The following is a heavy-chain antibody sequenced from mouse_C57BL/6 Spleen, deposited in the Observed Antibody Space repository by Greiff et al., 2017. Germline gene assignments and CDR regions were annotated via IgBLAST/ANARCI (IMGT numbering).Heavy chain of an antibody. CDR2: ISNGGGST. D-gene: IGHD1-1*01. J-gene: IGHJ3*01. V-gene: IGHV5-12*01. Sequence: EVQLVESGGGLVQPGGSLKLSCAASGFTFSDYYMYWVRQTPEKRLEWVAYISNGGGSTYYPDTVKGRFTISRDNAKNTLYLQMSRLKSEDTAMYYCARPYYYGSSPAWFAYWGQGTLVTVSA. CDR3: ARPYYYGSSPAWFAY. CDR1: GFTFSDYY.